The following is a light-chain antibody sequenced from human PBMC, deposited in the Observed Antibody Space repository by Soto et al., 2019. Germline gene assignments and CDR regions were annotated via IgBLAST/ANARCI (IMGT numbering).Light chain of an antibody. CDR1: QSISTW. CDR2: EAS. Sequence: DIQMTQSPSTLSASAGDRVTITCRASQSISTWLAWYQQRPGKAPKLLIHEASSLESGVPSRFSGSGSETEFTLTISSPQPDDFATYYCQQYNSYPLTFGGGTKVEIK. CDR3: QQYNSYPLT. J-gene: IGKJ4*01. V-gene: IGKV1-5*03.